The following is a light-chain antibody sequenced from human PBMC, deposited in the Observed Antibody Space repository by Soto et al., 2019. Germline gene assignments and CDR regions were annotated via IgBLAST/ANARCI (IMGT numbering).Light chain of an antibody. Sequence: DIQMTQSPSTLSASVGDRVTITCRASQSISNWLAWYQQKPGKVPKLLIYKTSSLESGVPSRFSGSGSGTEFTLTISSLQPDDFATYYCQQYHTYWTFGQGTNVDVK. CDR1: QSISNW. V-gene: IGKV1-5*03. CDR2: KTS. CDR3: QQYHTYWT. J-gene: IGKJ1*01.